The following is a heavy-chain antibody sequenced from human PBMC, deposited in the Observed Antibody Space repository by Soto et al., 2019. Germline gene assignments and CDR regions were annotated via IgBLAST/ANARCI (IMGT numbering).Heavy chain of an antibody. D-gene: IGHD6-19*01. CDR3: ASTIAVAAYDAFDI. Sequence: QLQLQESGPGLVKPSETLSLTCTVSGGSISSSSYYWGWIRQPPGKGLEWIGSIYYSGSTYYNPSLKSRVTISVDTSKNQFSLKLSSVTAADTAVYYCASTIAVAAYDAFDIWGQGTMVTVSS. CDR1: GGSISSSSYY. J-gene: IGHJ3*02. CDR2: IYYSGST. V-gene: IGHV4-39*01.